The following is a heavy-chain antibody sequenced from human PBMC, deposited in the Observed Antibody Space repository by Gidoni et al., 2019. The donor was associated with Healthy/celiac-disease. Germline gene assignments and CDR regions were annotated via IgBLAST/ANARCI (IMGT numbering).Heavy chain of an antibody. Sequence: QVQLVESGGGVVQPGRSLRLSCAASGFNFSSYGMHCVRQAPGKGLEWVAVIWYDGSNKYYADSVKGRFTISRDNSKNTLYLQMNSLRAEDTAVYYCARVGRNPARTRGSYYYYGMDVWGQGTTVTVSS. CDR1: GFNFSSYG. D-gene: IGHD1-26*01. J-gene: IGHJ6*02. V-gene: IGHV3-33*01. CDR2: IWYDGSNK. CDR3: ARVGRNPARTRGSYYYYGMDV.